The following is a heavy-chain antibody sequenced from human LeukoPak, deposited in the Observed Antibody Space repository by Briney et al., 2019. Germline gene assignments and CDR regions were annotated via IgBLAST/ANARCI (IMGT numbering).Heavy chain of an antibody. V-gene: IGHV3-33*01. CDR1: GFTFSSYA. J-gene: IGHJ6*02. Sequence: GGPLRLSCAASGFTFSSYAMHWLRQASGKGLDWVAVIWHDGINKYYAGSVKGRFTVSRDNSKNTLYLQINSLRAEDTAVYYCARERVTGTSYYYYYGMDVWGQGTTVTVSS. CDR2: IWHDGINK. CDR3: ARERVTGTSYYYYYGMDV. D-gene: IGHD6-19*01.